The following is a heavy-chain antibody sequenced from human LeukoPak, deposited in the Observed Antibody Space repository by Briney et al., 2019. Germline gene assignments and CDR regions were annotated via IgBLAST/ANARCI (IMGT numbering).Heavy chain of an antibody. D-gene: IGHD2-2*01. CDR3: ATKGDRYCSSTSCYRWFDP. Sequence: SETLSLTCAVYGGSFSGYYWSWIRQPPGKGLEWIGEINHSGSTNYNPSLKSRVTISVDTSKNQFSLKLSSVTAADTAVYYCATKGDRYCSSTSCYRWFDPWGQGTLVTVSS. J-gene: IGHJ5*02. CDR2: INHSGST. CDR1: GGSFSGYY. V-gene: IGHV4-34*01.